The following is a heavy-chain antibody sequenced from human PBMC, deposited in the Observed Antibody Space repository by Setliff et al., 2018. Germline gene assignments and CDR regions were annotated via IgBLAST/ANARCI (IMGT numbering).Heavy chain of an antibody. D-gene: IGHD6-19*01. J-gene: IGHJ4*02. V-gene: IGHV3-30*02. CDR1: GFTFSFYG. Sequence: PGGSLRLSCAASGFTFSFYGMHWVRQAPGKGLEWVAFIWYDGSNKYHADSVKGRFTISRDNSKNTLYLQMNSLRVEDTAVYYCAKGGKPPGYSSGWPDEFDYWGQGTLVTSPQ. CDR2: IWYDGSNK. CDR3: AKGGKPPGYSSGWPDEFDY.